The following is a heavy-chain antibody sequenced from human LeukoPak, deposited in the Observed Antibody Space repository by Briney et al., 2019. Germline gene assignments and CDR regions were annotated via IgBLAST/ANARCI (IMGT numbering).Heavy chain of an antibody. Sequence: ASVKVSRKASGYTFTSYGISWVRQAPGQGLEWMGWISAYNGNTNYAQKLQGRVTMTTDTSTSTAYMELRSLRSDDTAVYYCARAGQYSSSWYVDYWGQGTLVTVSS. J-gene: IGHJ4*02. CDR1: GYTFTSYG. CDR2: ISAYNGNT. CDR3: ARAGQYSSSWYVDY. V-gene: IGHV1-18*01. D-gene: IGHD6-13*01.